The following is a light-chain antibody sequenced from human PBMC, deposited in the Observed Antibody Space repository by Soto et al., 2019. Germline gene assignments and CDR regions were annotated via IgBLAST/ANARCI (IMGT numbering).Light chain of an antibody. CDR3: SSYRSSSTYV. J-gene: IGLJ1*01. Sequence: QSALTQPASVSGSPGQSITISCTGTSSDVGTYNYVSWHQQHPGQAPKLMIYEVIHRPSGVSDRFSASKSGNTASLTISGLQAGDEADYYCSSYRSSSTYVFGTGTKVTVL. V-gene: IGLV2-14*01. CDR1: SSDVGTYNY. CDR2: EVI.